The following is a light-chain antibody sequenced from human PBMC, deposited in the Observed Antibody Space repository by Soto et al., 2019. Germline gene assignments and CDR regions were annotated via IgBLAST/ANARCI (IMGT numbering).Light chain of an antibody. Sequence: DIQMTQSPSSLSASVGDRVTITCRASQSISSYLNWYQQKPGKAPKLLIYAASSLQSGVPSRFSGSASGTDFTLTISSLQPEDFATYYCQQSYSTPLTFGPGNKVDI. J-gene: IGKJ3*01. V-gene: IGKV1-39*01. CDR3: QQSYSTPLT. CDR1: QSISSY. CDR2: AAS.